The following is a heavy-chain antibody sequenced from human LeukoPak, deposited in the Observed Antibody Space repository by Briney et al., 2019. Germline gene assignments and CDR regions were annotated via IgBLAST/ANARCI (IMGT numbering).Heavy chain of an antibody. D-gene: IGHD3-10*01. J-gene: IGHJ5*02. CDR1: GGSINNYY. V-gene: IGHV4-34*01. Sequence: PSETLSLTCTVSGGSINNYYWSWIRQPPGKGLEWIGEINHSGSTNYNPSLKSRVTISVDTSKNQFSLKLSSVTAADTAVYYCARSYYGSGTEPWGQGTLVTVSS. CDR2: INHSGST. CDR3: ARSYYGSGTEP.